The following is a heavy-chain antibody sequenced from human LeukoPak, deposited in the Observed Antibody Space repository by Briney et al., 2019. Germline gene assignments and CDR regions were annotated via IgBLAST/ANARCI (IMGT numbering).Heavy chain of an antibody. Sequence: PGGSLRLSCAASGFTFSSYSMNWVRQAPGKGLEWVSSISSSSSHRYYADSVKGRFTISRDNAKNSLYLQMNSLRAEDTAVYYCALGCDILTGRFDYWGQGTLVTVSS. CDR1: GFTFSSYS. CDR2: ISSSSSHR. V-gene: IGHV3-21*01. J-gene: IGHJ4*02. D-gene: IGHD3-9*01. CDR3: ALGCDILTGRFDY.